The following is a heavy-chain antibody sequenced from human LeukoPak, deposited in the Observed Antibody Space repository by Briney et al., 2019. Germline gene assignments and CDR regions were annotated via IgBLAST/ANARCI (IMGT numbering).Heavy chain of an antibody. J-gene: IGHJ4*02. CDR1: GFTFRSDW. CDR3: ARNPYAGIMITFGGVIERDY. Sequence: GGSLRLSCAASGFTFRSDWMSWVRQSPEKGLEWAANINPDGSATYYVDSVKGRFTISRDNAKNSLYLQMNSLRAEDTAVYYCARNPYAGIMITFGGVIERDYWGQGTLVTVSS. V-gene: IGHV3-7*01. D-gene: IGHD3-16*01. CDR2: INPDGSAT.